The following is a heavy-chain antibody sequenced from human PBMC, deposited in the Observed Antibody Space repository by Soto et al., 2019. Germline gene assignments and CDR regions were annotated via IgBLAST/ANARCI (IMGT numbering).Heavy chain of an antibody. CDR2: IIPMLGMS. CDR3: ATNYGSGSTHFDY. J-gene: IGHJ4*02. CDR1: GDTFNFYT. V-gene: IGHV1-69*02. Sequence: QVQLVQSGAEVKKPGSPVRVSCTASGDTFNFYTISWVRQVPGQGPEWMGRIIPMLGMSNDAQKFQGRVTIMAAKSTSTVYTNLSGPTPEDTAVYYCATNYGSGSTHFDYWGQGTLVTVSS. D-gene: IGHD3-10*01.